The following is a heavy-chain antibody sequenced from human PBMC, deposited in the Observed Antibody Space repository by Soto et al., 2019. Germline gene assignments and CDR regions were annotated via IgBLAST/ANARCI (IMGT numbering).Heavy chain of an antibody. CDR3: AREAPLGIAAAGPGGPEIYYYYGMDV. CDR2: INPNSGGT. CDR1: GYTFTGYY. V-gene: IGHV1-2*02. D-gene: IGHD6-13*01. J-gene: IGHJ6*02. Sequence: ASVKVSCKASGYTFTGYYVHWVRQAPGQGLEWMGWINPNSGGTNYAQKFQGRGTMTRDTSISTAYMELSRLRSDDTAVYYCAREAPLGIAAAGPGGPEIYYYYGMDVWGQGTTVTVSS.